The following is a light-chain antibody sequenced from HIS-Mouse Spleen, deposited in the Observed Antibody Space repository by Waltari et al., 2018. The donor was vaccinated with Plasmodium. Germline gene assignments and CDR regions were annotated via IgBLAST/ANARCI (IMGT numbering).Light chain of an antibody. Sequence: QSALTQPRSVSGSPGQSVTISCTGTSRDVGGYNYVSWCQPHPGKAPKLMIYDVSKRPSGVPDRFSGSKSGNTASLTISGLQAEDEADYYCCSYAGSYTYVFGTGTKVTVL. J-gene: IGLJ1*01. CDR2: DVS. CDR1: SRDVGGYNY. CDR3: CSYAGSYTYV. V-gene: IGLV2-11*01.